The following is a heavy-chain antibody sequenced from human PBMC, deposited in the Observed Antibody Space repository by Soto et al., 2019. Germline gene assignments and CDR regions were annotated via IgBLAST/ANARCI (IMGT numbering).Heavy chain of an antibody. CDR1: VFSLSTSGMC. D-gene: IGHD2-15*01. CDR2: IDWDGDK. V-gene: IGHV2-70*11. Sequence: SGPTLVNPTQTLTLTCTFSVFSLSTSGMCVGWIRQPPGKALEWLARIDWDGDKYYSTSLKTRLTISKDTSKNQVVLTMTNMDPVDTATYYCARDSRGVFYYGLDVWGQGTTVTVSS. CDR3: ARDSRGVFYYGLDV. J-gene: IGHJ6*02.